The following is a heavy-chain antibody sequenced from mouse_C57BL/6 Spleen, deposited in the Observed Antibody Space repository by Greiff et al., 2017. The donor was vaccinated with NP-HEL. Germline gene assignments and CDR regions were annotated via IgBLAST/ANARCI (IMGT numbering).Heavy chain of an antibody. CDR2: INPNNGGT. V-gene: IGHV1-26*01. CDR1: GYTFTDYY. D-gene: IGHD1-2*01. CDR3: ARILPHGKSYFDY. J-gene: IGHJ2*01. Sequence: EVQLQQSGPELVKPGASVKISCKASGYTFTDYYMNWVKQSHGKSLEWIGDINPNNGGTSYNQKFKGKATLTVDKSSSTAYMELRSLTSEDSAVYYCARILPHGKSYFDYWGQGTTLTVSS.